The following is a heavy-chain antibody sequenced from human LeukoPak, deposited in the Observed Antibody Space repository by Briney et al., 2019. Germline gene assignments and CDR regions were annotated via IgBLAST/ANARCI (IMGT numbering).Heavy chain of an antibody. CDR2: IYYSGST. V-gene: IGHV4-59*01. CDR1: GGSISSYY. J-gene: IGHJ4*02. CDR3: ARDTAARPLDY. Sequence: PSETLSLTCTVSGGSISSYYWSWIRQPPGKGLEWIGYIYYSGSTNYNPSLKSRVTISVGTSKNQFSLKLSSVTAADTAVYYCARDTAARPLDYWGQGTLVTVSS. D-gene: IGHD6-6*01.